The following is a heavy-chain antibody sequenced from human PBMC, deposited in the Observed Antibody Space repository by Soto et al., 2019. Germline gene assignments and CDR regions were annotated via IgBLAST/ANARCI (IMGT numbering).Heavy chain of an antibody. CDR1: GGSISSGGYY. CDR3: ARVAGDIVATIFDY. CDR2: IYYSGST. Sequence: SETLSLTCTVSGGSISSGGYYWSWIRQHPGKGLEWIGYIYYSGSTYYNPSLKSRVTISVDASKNQFSLKLSSVTAADTAVYYCARVAGDIVATIFDYWGQGTLVTVSS. V-gene: IGHV4-31*03. J-gene: IGHJ4*02. D-gene: IGHD5-12*01.